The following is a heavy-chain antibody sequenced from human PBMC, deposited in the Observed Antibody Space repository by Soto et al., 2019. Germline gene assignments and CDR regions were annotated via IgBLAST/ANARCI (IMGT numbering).Heavy chain of an antibody. J-gene: IGHJ5*02. CDR3: ARVTAWVGSSWLGWFDP. CDR2: IYPGDSDT. D-gene: IGHD6-13*01. CDR1: GYNFTSSW. Sequence: GESLKISCKGSGYNFTSSWIGWVRQMPGKGLEWMGIIYPGDSDTRYSPSFQGQVTLSADKSISTAYLQWSSLKASDTAMYYCARVTAWVGSSWLGWFDPWGQGTLVTVSS. V-gene: IGHV5-51*01.